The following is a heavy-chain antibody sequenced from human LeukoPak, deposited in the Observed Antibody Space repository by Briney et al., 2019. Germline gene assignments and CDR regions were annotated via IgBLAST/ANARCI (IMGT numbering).Heavy chain of an antibody. CDR1: GGSISTYY. Sequence: SETLSLTCTVSGGSISTYYWNWIRQPAGKGLEWIGRIYTSGSTNYNPSLESRVSMSVDTSKNQFSLKLSSVTAADTAVYYCARGKVVAGTPGQNSWDSWGQGTLVTVSS. V-gene: IGHV4-4*07. J-gene: IGHJ4*02. CDR3: ARGKVVAGTPGQNSWDS. D-gene: IGHD6-19*01. CDR2: IYTSGST.